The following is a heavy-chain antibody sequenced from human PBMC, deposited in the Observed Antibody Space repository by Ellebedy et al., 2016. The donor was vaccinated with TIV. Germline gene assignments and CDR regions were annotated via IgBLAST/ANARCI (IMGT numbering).Heavy chain of an antibody. V-gene: IGHV1-24*01. J-gene: IGHJ4*02. CDR3: ATFPSSNYYDSSGYGADY. CDR1: GYTLTELS. Sequence: AASVKVSCKVSGYTLTELSMHWVRQAPGKGLEWMGGFDPEDGETIYAQKFQGRVTMTEDTSTDTAYMELSSLRSEDTAVYYCATFPSSNYYDSSGYGADYWGQGTLVTVSS. D-gene: IGHD3-22*01. CDR2: FDPEDGET.